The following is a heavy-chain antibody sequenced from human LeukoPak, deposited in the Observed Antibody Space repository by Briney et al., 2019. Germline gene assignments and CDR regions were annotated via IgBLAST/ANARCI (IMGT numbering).Heavy chain of an antibody. V-gene: IGHV3-23*01. CDR1: GFTFSSYG. J-gene: IGHJ4*02. CDR2: ISGSGGTT. D-gene: IGHD3-10*01. Sequence: GGSLRLSCAASGFTFSSYGMSWVRQAPGKGLEWVSAISGSGGTTYYADSVKGRFTISRDNSKNTLYLQMNSLRAEDTAVYYCAKGVLRLIYGSESFYYFDYWGQGTLVTVSS. CDR3: AKGVLRLIYGSESFYYFDY.